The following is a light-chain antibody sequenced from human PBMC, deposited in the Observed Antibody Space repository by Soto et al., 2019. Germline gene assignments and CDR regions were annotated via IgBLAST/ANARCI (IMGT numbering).Light chain of an antibody. Sequence: EIVLTQSPGTLFLSPGERATLSCRASQSVSSGYLAWQQQKPGQAPSLLIYGSSSRATGIPDRFSGSGSGTDFTLTSSRMEPEDFAASYCQQYGSSPPITFGQGTRLEV. CDR2: GSS. CDR3: QQYGSSPPIT. CDR1: QSVSSGY. J-gene: IGKJ5*01. V-gene: IGKV3-20*01.